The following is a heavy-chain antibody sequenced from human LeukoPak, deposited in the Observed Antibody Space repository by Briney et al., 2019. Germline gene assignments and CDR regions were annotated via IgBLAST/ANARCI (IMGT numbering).Heavy chain of an antibody. Sequence: SETLSLTCTVSGYSISSGYYWGWIRQPPGKGLEWIGSIYHSGSTYYNPSLKSRVTISVDTSKNQFSLKLSSVTAADTAVYYCARGYDLWSGSGGYYYMDAWGKGTTVTVSS. V-gene: IGHV4-38-2*02. D-gene: IGHD3-3*01. CDR2: IYHSGST. CDR3: ARGYDLWSGSGGYYYMDA. J-gene: IGHJ6*03. CDR1: GYSISSGYY.